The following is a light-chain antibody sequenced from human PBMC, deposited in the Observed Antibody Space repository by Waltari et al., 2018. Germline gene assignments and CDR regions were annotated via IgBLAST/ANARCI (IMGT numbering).Light chain of an antibody. CDR1: RSNIGSNY. CDR2: RNN. Sequence: QSVLTQPPSASGTPGQRVTISCSGSRSNIGSNYVYWYQQLPGTAPKPLIYRNNRRPSGVPDRFSGSKSGTSASLAISGLRSEDEADYYCAAWDDSLVFGGGTKLTVL. J-gene: IGLJ3*02. CDR3: AAWDDSLV. V-gene: IGLV1-47*01.